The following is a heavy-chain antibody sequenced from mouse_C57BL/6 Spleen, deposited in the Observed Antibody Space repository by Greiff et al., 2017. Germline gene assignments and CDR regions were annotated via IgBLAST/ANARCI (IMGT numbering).Heavy chain of an antibody. CDR3: ARGRDYGNYFDY. J-gene: IGHJ2*01. D-gene: IGHD2-1*01. CDR2: IHPNSGST. CDR1: GYTFTSYW. Sequence: QVQLKQPGAELVKPGASVKLSCKASGYTFTSYWMHWVKQRPGQGLEWIGMIHPNSGSTNYNEKFKSKATLTVDKSSSTAYMQLSSLTSEDSAVYYCARGRDYGNYFDYWGQGTTLTVSS. V-gene: IGHV1-64*01.